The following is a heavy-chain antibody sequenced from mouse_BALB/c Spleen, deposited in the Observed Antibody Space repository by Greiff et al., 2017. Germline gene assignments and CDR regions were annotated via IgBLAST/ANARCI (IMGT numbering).Heavy chain of an antibody. J-gene: IGHJ4*01. Sequence: EVKLMESGGGLVQPGGSRKLSCAASGFTFSSFGMHWVRQAPEKGLEWVAYISSGSSTIYYADTVKGRFTISRDNPKNTLFLQMTSLRSEDTAMYYCARRGTTVVRAMDYWGQGTSVTVSS. CDR3: ARRGTTVVRAMDY. D-gene: IGHD1-1*01. CDR2: ISSGSSTI. CDR1: GFTFSSFG. V-gene: IGHV5-17*02.